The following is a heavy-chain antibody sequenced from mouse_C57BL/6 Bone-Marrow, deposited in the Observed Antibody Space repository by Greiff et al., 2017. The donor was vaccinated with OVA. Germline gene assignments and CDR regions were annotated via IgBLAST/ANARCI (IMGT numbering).Heavy chain of an antibody. D-gene: IGHD1-1*01. CDR2: IYPGNSDT. CDR3: TRGGLYYYGSRFAY. CDR1: GYTFTSYW. Sequence: VQLQQSGTVLARPGASVKMSCKTSGYTFTSYWMHWVKQRPGQGLEWIGAIYPGNSDTSYNQKFKGKANLTAVTSASTAYMELSSLTNEDSAVYYCTRGGLYYYGSRFAYWGQGTLVTVSA. V-gene: IGHV1-5*01. J-gene: IGHJ3*01.